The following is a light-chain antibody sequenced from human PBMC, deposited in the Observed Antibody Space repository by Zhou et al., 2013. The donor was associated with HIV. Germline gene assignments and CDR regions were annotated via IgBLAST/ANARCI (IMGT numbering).Light chain of an antibody. Sequence: DIQMTQSPSSLSASVGDRVTITCQASQDISNYLNWYQQKPGKAPKLLIYDASNLETGVPSRFSGSGSGTDFTFTISSLQPEDVATYYCQKYNSAPWTFGQGT. CDR2: DAS. CDR3: QKYNSAPWT. J-gene: IGKJ1*01. CDR1: QDISNY. V-gene: IGKV1-33*01.